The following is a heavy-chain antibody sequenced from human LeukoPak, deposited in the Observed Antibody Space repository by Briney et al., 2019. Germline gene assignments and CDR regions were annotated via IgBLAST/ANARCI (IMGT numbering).Heavy chain of an antibody. CDR3: ARDLTCCSYYYDSSGYSSWFDP. J-gene: IGHJ5*02. V-gene: IGHV1-18*01. Sequence: ASVKVSCKASGYTFTSYGISWVRQAPGQGLEWMGWISAYNGNTNYAQKLQGRVTMTTDTSTSTAYMELRSLRSDDTAVYYCARDLTCCSYYYDSSGYSSWFDPWGQGTLVTVSS. CDR1: GYTFTSYG. D-gene: IGHD3-22*01. CDR2: ISAYNGNT.